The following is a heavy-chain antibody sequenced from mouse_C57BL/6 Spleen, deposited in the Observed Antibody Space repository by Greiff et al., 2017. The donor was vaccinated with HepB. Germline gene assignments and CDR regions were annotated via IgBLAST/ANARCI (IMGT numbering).Heavy chain of an antibody. J-gene: IGHJ3*01. CDR3: ARSITTVVSPPGFAY. CDR2: INPNNGGT. Sequence: EVQLQQSGPELVKPGASVKIPCKASGYTFTDYNMDWVKQSHGKSLEWIGDINPNNGGTIYNQKFKGKATLTVDKSSSTAYMELRSLTSADTAVYYCARSITTVVSPPGFAYWGQGTLVTVAA. CDR1: GYTFTDYN. V-gene: IGHV1-18*01. D-gene: IGHD1-1*01.